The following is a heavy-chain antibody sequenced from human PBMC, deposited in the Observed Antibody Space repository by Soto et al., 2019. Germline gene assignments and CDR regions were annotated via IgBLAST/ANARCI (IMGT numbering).Heavy chain of an antibody. Sequence: GGSLRLSCAASGFTVSSNYMSWVRQAPGKGLEWISIIYSAGNTYYADSVKGRFTISRDNSKNTLYLQMNSLGAEDTAVYYCANLGSFDYWGQGTLVTVSS. J-gene: IGHJ4*02. CDR2: IYSAGNT. CDR1: GFTVSSNY. V-gene: IGHV3-66*01. CDR3: ANLGSFDY.